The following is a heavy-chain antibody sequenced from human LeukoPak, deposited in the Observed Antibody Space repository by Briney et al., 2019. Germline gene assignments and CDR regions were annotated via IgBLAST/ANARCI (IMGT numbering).Heavy chain of an antibody. D-gene: IGHD5-24*01. V-gene: IGHV1-2*02. CDR3: AREGGDGYNFAFDI. CDR1: GYTFIGYY. Sequence: GGSVKVSCKASGYTFIGYYMHWVRQAPGQGLEWMGWIKPNSGGTNYAQKFQGRVTMTRDTSISTAYKGLSRLRSDDTAVYYCAREGGDGYNFAFDIWGQGTMVTVSS. J-gene: IGHJ3*02. CDR2: IKPNSGGT.